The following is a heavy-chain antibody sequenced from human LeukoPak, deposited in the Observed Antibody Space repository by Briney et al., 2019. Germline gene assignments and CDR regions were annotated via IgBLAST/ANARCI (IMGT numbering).Heavy chain of an antibody. V-gene: IGHV1-46*01. CDR2: INPSGGST. D-gene: IGHD4-17*01. J-gene: IGHJ4*02. CDR3: ARASQLTVTFDY. CDR1: GYTFTSYY. Sequence: GAPVKVSCKASGYTFTSYYMHWVRQAPGQGLEWMGIINPSGGSTSYAQKFQGRVTMTRDTSTSTVYMELSSLRSEDTAVYYCARASQLTVTFDYWGQGTLVTVSS.